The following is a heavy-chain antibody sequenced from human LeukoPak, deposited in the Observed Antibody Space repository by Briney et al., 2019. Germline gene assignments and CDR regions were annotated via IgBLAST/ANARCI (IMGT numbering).Heavy chain of an antibody. J-gene: IGHJ4*02. CDR1: GYTFTGYF. CDR3: ARDVYHALQY. CDR2: NNPDTGGT. V-gene: IGHV1-2*02. Sequence: GASVKISCKASGYTFTGYFIHWVRQAPGQGLEWMGWNNPDTGGTNYAQKFQARVTMTRDSSISTAYMELSRLGPDDTAVYYCARDVYHALQYWGQGTLVTVSS. D-gene: IGHD5/OR15-5a*01.